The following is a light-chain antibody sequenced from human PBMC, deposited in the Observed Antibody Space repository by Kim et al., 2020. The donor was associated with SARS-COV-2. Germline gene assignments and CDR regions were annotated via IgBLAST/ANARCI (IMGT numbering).Light chain of an antibody. CDR3: SAWDSSLSAWV. CDR2: RNN. CDR1: SNNVRNQG. Sequence: QTATLTCTGNSNNVRNQGAAWLQKHQGHPPKLLAYRNNNRPSGISERLSASRSGNTASLTITGLQPEDEADYYCSAWDSSLSAWVFGGGTQLTVL. J-gene: IGLJ3*02. V-gene: IGLV10-54*01.